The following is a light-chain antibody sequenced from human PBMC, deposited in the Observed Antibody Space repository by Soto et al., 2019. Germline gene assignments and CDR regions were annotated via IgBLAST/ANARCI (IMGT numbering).Light chain of an antibody. J-gene: IGKJ4*01. CDR3: QQYDNLLLT. CDR1: QDISNY. V-gene: IGKV1-33*01. Sequence: DIQMTQSPSSLSASVGDRVTITCQASQDISNYLNWYQQKPGKAPKLLIYDASNLETGVPSRFSGSGSGTDFTFTSSSLQPEDIAPYYCQQYDNLLLTFGGGTKVEIK. CDR2: DAS.